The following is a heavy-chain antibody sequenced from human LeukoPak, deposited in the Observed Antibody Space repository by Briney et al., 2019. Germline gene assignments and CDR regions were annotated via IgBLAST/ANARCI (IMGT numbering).Heavy chain of an antibody. CDR3: ARVDRDFWSGYTDY. V-gene: IGHV3-11*01. J-gene: IGHJ4*02. Sequence: SGGSLRLTCAASGFTFSDYYMSWIRQAPGKGLEWVSYISSSGSTIYYADSVKGRFTISRGNAKNSLYLQMNSLRAEDTAVYYCARVDRDFWSGYTDYWGQGTLVTVSS. CDR1: GFTFSDYY. D-gene: IGHD3-3*01. CDR2: ISSSGSTI.